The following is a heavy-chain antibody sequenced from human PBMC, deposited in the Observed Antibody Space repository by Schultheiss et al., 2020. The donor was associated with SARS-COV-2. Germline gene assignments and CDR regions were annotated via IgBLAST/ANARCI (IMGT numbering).Heavy chain of an antibody. CDR1: GGSFSGYY. D-gene: IGHD5-12*01. CDR3: ARDGEAWLRSSGFDP. CDR2: IDDRGST. V-gene: IGHV4-34*01. J-gene: IGHJ5*02. Sequence: SQTLSLTCAVYGGSFSGYYWSWIRQPPGKGLEWIGEIDDRGSTNYNPSLKSRVTISVDMSKNQFSLKLSSVTAADTAVYYCARDGEAWLRSSGFDPWGQGTLVTVSS.